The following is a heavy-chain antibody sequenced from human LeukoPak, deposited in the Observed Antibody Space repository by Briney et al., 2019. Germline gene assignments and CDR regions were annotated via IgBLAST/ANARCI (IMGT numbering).Heavy chain of an antibody. V-gene: IGHV3-30*18. CDR2: ISDDGRNK. Sequence: PGGSLRLSCAASGFTFNSYGMHYVRQAPGKGLEWVAVISDDGRNKNYADSVKGRFTISRDNSNNTLYLQMNSLRAEDTGVYYCAKDRETTASGTFDYWGQGTLVTVSS. D-gene: IGHD6-13*01. CDR3: AKDRETTASGTFDY. J-gene: IGHJ4*02. CDR1: GFTFNSYG.